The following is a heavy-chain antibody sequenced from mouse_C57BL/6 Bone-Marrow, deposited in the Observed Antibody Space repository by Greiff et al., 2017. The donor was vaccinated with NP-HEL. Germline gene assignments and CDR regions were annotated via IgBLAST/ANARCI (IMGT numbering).Heavy chain of an antibody. V-gene: IGHV1-69*01. CDR3: ARGYYAMDC. CDR1: GYTFTSYW. J-gene: IGHJ4*01. Sequence: QVQLQQPGAELVMPGASVKLSCKASGYTFTSYWMHWVKQRPGQGLEWIGEIDPSDSYTNYNQKFKGKSTLTVDKSSSTAYMQLSSLTSEDAAVYYCARGYYAMDCWGGGTAVTVSA. CDR2: IDPSDSYT.